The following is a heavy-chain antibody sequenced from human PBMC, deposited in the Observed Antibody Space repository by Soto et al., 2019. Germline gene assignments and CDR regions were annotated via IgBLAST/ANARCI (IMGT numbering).Heavy chain of an antibody. Sequence: QVQLVQSGAEVKKPGASVMVSCRASGFTFNRYAIHCVRQARGERPEWTGWINAATGNTKHSERFQGRVIFTRDTSASTGYMELSSLRSEDTAVYYCGRSEVGATGEIRCNAMDVWGQGTTVTVSS. CDR1: GFTFNRYA. J-gene: IGHJ6*02. CDR3: GRSEVGATGEIRCNAMDV. D-gene: IGHD1-26*01. CDR2: INAATGNT. V-gene: IGHV1-3*01.